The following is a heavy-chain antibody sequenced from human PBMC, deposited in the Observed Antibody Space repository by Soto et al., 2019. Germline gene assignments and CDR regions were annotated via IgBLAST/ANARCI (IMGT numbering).Heavy chain of an antibody. Sequence: EVQLVESGGGLVQPGGSLRLSCAASGFTFSSYYMTWVRQAPGKGLEWVANIKEDGSEEFYVDSAKGRFTISRDNAKNSLFLQMDSLRVEDTDVYYCTSGPLGAAHYWGQGTLVSVSS. CDR1: GFTFSSYY. CDR2: IKEDGSEE. V-gene: IGHV3-7*01. J-gene: IGHJ4*02. D-gene: IGHD6-25*01. CDR3: TSGPLGAAHY.